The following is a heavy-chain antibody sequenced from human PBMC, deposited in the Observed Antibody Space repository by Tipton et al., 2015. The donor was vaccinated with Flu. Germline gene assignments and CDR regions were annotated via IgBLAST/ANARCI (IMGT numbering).Heavy chain of an antibody. CDR3: VRNYYYDSSGYPPPFDS. CDR2: IYPGDSDT. Sequence: VQLVQSGAEVKKPGESLKISCKGSGNSFTTYWIGWVRQMPGKGLEWMAIIYPGDSDTRYSPSFQGQVTISADKSMSTAYLQWSSLKASDTAMYYCVRNYYYDSSGYPPPFDSWGQGTLVTVSS. D-gene: IGHD3-22*01. V-gene: IGHV5-51*03. CDR1: GNSFTTYW. J-gene: IGHJ4*02.